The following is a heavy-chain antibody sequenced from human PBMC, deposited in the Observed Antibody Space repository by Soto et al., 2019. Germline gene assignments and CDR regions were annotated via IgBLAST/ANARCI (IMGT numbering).Heavy chain of an antibody. CDR3: ARDLAAAGTFDY. CDR1: GGSISSGGYY. V-gene: IGHV4-31*03. D-gene: IGHD6-13*01. J-gene: IGHJ4*02. CDR2: IYYSGST. Sequence: SETLSLTCTVSGGSISSGGYYWSWIRQHPGKGLEWIGYIYYSGSTYYNPSLKSRVTISVDTSKNQFSLKLSSVTAADTAVYYCARDLAAAGTFDYWGPGTLVTVSS.